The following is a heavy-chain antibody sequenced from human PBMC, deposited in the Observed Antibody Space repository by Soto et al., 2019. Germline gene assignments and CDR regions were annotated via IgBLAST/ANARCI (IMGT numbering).Heavy chain of an antibody. Sequence: ASVVVSSKAAGYTFTSYGISWGRRATGQGLVWMGWISAYNGNTNCAQKPQGRVTMTTDTTTSTAYMELRSLRTDDTAAYYCAKKIVVVPAAMDVWGQGTTVTVSS. D-gene: IGHD2-2*01. V-gene: IGHV1-18*01. CDR1: GYTFTSYG. CDR3: AKKIVVVPAAMDV. J-gene: IGHJ6*02. CDR2: ISAYNGNT.